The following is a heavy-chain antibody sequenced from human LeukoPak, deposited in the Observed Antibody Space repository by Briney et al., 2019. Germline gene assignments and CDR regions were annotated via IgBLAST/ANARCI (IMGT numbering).Heavy chain of an antibody. J-gene: IGHJ4*02. Sequence: GGSLRLSCAASGFTFSSYAMSWVRQAPGKGLEWVSTISGSGGSTYYADSVKGRFTISRDNSKNTLYLQMNSLRAEDTAVYYCARDLYSYCSGGSCYGRGFFDYWGQGTLVTVSS. V-gene: IGHV3-23*01. D-gene: IGHD2-15*01. CDR3: ARDLYSYCSGGSCYGRGFFDY. CDR2: ISGSGGST. CDR1: GFTFSSYA.